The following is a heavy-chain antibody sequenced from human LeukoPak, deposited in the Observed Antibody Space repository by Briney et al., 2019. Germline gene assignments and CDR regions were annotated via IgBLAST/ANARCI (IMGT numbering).Heavy chain of an antibody. CDR2: IYYSGST. CDR1: DGSISGYY. Sequence: SETLSLTCTVSDGSISGYYWSWIRQPPGKGLEWIGYIYYSGSTNYNPSLKSRVTISVDTSKNQFSLKLSSVTAADTAVYYCARDRGGAFDIWGQGTMVTVSS. V-gene: IGHV4-59*01. J-gene: IGHJ3*02. D-gene: IGHD3-10*01. CDR3: ARDRGGAFDI.